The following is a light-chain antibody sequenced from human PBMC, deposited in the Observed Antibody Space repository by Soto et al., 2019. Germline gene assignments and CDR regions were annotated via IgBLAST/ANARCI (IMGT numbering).Light chain of an antibody. Sequence: DIQMTQSPSSLSASVGDRVTITCQASQDIANYLNWYQQKAGRAPKFLIYDASNLETGVPSRFSGSGSGTDFTLNISSLQPEDIATYYCQQYDNLPLTFGGGTKVEIK. V-gene: IGKV1-33*01. J-gene: IGKJ4*01. CDR2: DAS. CDR3: QQYDNLPLT. CDR1: QDIANY.